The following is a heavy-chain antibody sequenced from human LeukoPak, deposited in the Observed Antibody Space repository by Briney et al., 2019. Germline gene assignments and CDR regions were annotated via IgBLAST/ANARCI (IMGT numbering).Heavy chain of an antibody. Sequence: SVKVSCKASGGTFSSYAISWVRQAPGQGLEWMGGIIPIFGTANYAQKFQGRVTITADESTSTAYMELSSLRSEDTAVYYCARDYGSGSRLHDYWGQGTLVTVSS. V-gene: IGHV1-69*01. CDR3: ARDYGSGSRLHDY. CDR1: GGTFSSYA. D-gene: IGHD3-10*01. CDR2: IIPIFGTA. J-gene: IGHJ4*02.